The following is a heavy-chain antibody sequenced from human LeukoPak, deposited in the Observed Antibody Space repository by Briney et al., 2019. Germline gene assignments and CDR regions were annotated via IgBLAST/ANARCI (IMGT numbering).Heavy chain of an antibody. CDR3: AKDPCDFCSVYPPFHY. J-gene: IGHJ4*02. V-gene: IGHV3-23*01. CDR1: LFTFSSYA. CDR2: ISGSGGTT. D-gene: IGHD3-3*01. Sequence: GGGLSLSRVASLFTFSSYAMSGVRQAPGKGREWVSAISGSGGTTYYADSVKGRFTISRDDSKNTLYLQMSSLRAEDTAVYDCAKDPCDFCSVYPPFHYWGQGTLVTVSS.